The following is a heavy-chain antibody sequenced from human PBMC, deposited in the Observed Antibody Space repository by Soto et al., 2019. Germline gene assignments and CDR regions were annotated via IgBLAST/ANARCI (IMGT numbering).Heavy chain of an antibody. Sequence: EVQLVQSGAEVKKPGESLKISCQGSGYSFTTYWIGWVRQMPGKGLEWVGVIFPGDSDTRYSPSFQGQVTISADKSINTAYLQWSSLKASDTAIYYCARRRLSLGAVFAPQYYFDYWGQGTLVTASS. V-gene: IGHV5-51*01. CDR1: GYSFTTYW. J-gene: IGHJ4*02. CDR3: ARRRLSLGAVFAPQYYFDY. D-gene: IGHD3-16*01. CDR2: IFPGDSDT.